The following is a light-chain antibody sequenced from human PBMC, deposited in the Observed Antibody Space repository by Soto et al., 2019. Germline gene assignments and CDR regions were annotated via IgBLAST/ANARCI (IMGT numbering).Light chain of an antibody. J-gene: IGKJ5*01. CDR3: QQRRNWPPLIS. CDR1: QSVTTY. Sequence: DIVLTQSPDSLSFPPGERATLSCRASQSVTTYLAWYQQKPGQAPRLLIYDASNRATGIPARFSGSGSGTDFTLTISSLEPEDFAVYYCQQRRNWPPLISFGQGTQLEIK. CDR2: DAS. V-gene: IGKV3-11*01.